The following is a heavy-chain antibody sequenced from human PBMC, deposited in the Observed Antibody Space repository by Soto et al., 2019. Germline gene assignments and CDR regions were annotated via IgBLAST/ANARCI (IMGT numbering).Heavy chain of an antibody. CDR3: ARTLSSSWYVDYYYYGMDV. D-gene: IGHD6-13*01. J-gene: IGHJ6*02. CDR2: IFSNDEK. CDR1: GFSLSNARMG. V-gene: IGHV2-26*01. Sequence: QVTLKESGPVLVKPTETLTLTCTVSGFSLSNARMGVSWIRQPPGKALEWLAHIFSNDEKSYSTSLKSRLTIYKDTSKSQVVLTMTNMDPVDTATYYCARTLSSSWYVDYYYYGMDVWGQGTTVTVSS.